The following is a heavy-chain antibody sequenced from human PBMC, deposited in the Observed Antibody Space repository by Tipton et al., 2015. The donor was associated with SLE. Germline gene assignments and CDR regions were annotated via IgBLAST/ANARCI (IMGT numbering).Heavy chain of an antibody. CDR3: ARVHCSAGNCYWFDP. Sequence: SLRLSCAASGFAFNTYTMNWVRQAPGKGLEWVSSISSSSRYIYYADSVKGRFTISRDNAKNSLFLQMSSLRGEDTAVYYCARVHCSAGNCYWFDPWGQGTLVTVSS. V-gene: IGHV3-21*03. CDR1: GFAFNTYT. CDR2: ISSSSRYI. J-gene: IGHJ5*02. D-gene: IGHD2-15*01.